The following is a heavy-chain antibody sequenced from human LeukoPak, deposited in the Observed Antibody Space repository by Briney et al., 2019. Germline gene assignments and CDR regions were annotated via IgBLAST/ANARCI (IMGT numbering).Heavy chain of an antibody. CDR2: INAGNGNT. J-gene: IGHJ3*02. V-gene: IGHV1-3*01. CDR3: ARTAEQQLVFDAFDI. Sequence: GASVKVSCKASGYTFTSYAMHWVRQAPGQRLEWMGWINAGNGNTKYSQKFQGRVTITRDTSASTAYMELSSLRSEDTAVYYCARTAEQQLVFDAFDIWGQGTMVTVSS. D-gene: IGHD6-13*01. CDR1: GYTFTSYA.